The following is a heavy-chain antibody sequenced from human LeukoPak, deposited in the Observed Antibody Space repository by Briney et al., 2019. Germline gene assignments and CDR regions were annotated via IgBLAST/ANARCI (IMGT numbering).Heavy chain of an antibody. CDR1: GFSFGSYW. J-gene: IGHJ4*02. CDR2: IYRDGKNA. Sequence: GGSLRLSCAASGFSFGSYWMHWVRQGPGKGRVWVSCIYRDGKNAIYADSVKGRFSISRDNARNTLYLQMNSLRVEDSAVYYCVRIGVEDEQYRHFDSWGQGALVIVS. CDR3: VRIGVEDEQYRHFDS. D-gene: IGHD2-2*01. V-gene: IGHV3-74*01.